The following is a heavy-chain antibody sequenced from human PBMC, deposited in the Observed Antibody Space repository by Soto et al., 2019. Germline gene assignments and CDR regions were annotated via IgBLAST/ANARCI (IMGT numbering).Heavy chain of an antibody. D-gene: IGHD2-8*01. CDR1: GYSFTDYH. J-gene: IGHJ6*02. V-gene: IGHV1-2*04. Sequence: ASVKVSCKASGYSFTDYHIHWVRQAPGQGLEWLGRINPKSGGTSTAQKFQGWVTMTTDTSISTASMELTRLTSDDTAIYYCARGDSTDCSNGVCSFFFNHDMDVWGQVTTVTVSS. CDR3: ARGDSTDCSNGVCSFFFNHDMDV. CDR2: INPKSGGT.